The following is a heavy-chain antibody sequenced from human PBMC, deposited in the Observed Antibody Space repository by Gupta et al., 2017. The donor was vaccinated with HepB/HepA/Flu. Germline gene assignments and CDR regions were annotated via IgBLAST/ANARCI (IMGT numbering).Heavy chain of an antibody. Sequence: EVQVVESGGVLIQPGGSLRLSCAASAFTFSRSYMSGVRQGPGKGREWVSVIYSGGNTYDADAGKGRFTISRDNSKNTLYLQMKSLRADDTAVYHCARDPGYGQSTSFDPWGQGTLVTVSS. CDR1: AFTFSRSY. J-gene: IGHJ5*02. CDR2: IYSGGNT. CDR3: ARDPGYGQSTSFDP. V-gene: IGHV3-53*01. D-gene: IGHD2-2*03.